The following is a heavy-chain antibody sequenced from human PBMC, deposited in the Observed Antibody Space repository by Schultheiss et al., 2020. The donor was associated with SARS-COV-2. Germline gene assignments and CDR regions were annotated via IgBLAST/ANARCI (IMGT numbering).Heavy chain of an antibody. Sequence: GGSLRLSCAASGFTFSSYWMSWVRQAPGKGLEWVAVISYDGSNKYYADSVKGRFTISRDNSKNTLYLQMNSLRAEDTAVYFCARVDSSAWDGMDVWGQGTTVTVSS. V-gene: IGHV3-30*03. CDR2: ISYDGSNK. D-gene: IGHD6-19*01. CDR3: ARVDSSAWDGMDV. J-gene: IGHJ6*02. CDR1: GFTFSSYW.